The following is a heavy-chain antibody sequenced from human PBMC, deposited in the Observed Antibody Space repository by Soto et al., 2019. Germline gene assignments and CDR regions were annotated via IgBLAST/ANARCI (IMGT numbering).Heavy chain of an antibody. CDR3: ARSISPAGTGSGFDV. D-gene: IGHD6-13*01. CDR2: VYYSGTT. V-gene: IGHV4-59*08. J-gene: IGHJ3*01. Sequence: QVQLQESGPGLVKPSETLSLSCTVSGGSISSHYWSWIRQPPGKGLEWVGYVYYSGTTNYNPSLKSRVTISVDTSKNEFSLNLSSVTAADTAVYYCARSISPAGTGSGFDVWGQGTMVTVSS. CDR1: GGSISSHY.